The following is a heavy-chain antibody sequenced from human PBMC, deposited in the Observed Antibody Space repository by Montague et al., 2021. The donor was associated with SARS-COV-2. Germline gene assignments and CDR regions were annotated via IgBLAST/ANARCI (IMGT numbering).Heavy chain of an antibody. V-gene: IGHV3-30-3*01. CDR2: ISYDGTTK. J-gene: IGHJ4*02. CDR1: GFRFSTFA. CDR3: GRGGDYGDYVGY. D-gene: IGHD4-17*01. Sequence: SLSFSASGFRFSTFAMHWVRQAPGKGLEWVALISYDGTTKYYADSVRDRFTISRDNSKNTLSLQMNSLRPEDTSVFYCGRGGDYGDYVGYWGQGTLVTVSS.